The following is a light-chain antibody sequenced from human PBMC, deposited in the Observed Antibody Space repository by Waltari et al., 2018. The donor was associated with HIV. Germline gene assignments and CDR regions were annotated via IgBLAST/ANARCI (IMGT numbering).Light chain of an antibody. CDR2: AIS. CDR1: SSHVGGYEF. CDR3: TSYTSSSTPVV. J-gene: IGLJ2*01. V-gene: IGLV2-14*01. Sequence: QSALSQPASVYGSPDQSITISRTGTSSHVGGYEFVPWYQHHPGQHTKHMIYAISNRPSGVSNRFSGSKSGNTASLTISGLQAEDEADYYCTSYTSSSTPVVFGGGTKLTVL.